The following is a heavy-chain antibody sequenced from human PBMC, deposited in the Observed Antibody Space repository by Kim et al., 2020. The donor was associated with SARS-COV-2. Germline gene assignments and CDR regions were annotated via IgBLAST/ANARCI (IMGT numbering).Heavy chain of an antibody. CDR3: AREAEWELLLGNWFDP. Sequence: SVKVSCKASGGTFSSYAISWVRQSPGQGLEWMGGIIPIFGTANYAQKFQGRVTITADESTSTAYMELSSLRSEDTAVYYCAREAEWELLLGNWFDPWGQGTLVTVSS. V-gene: IGHV1-69*13. CDR1: GGTFSSYA. D-gene: IGHD1-26*01. CDR2: IIPIFGTA. J-gene: IGHJ5*02.